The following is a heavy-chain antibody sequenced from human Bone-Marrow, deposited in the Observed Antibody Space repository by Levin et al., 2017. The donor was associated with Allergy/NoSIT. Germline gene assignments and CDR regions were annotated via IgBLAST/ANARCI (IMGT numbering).Heavy chain of an antibody. D-gene: IGHD3-3*01. CDR2: IYGDDDK. J-gene: IGHJ4*02. V-gene: IGHV2-5*02. CDR1: GFSLTTGAVG. Sequence: SGPTLVKPTQTLTLTCTFSGFSLTTGAVGVGWIRQPPGKGLEWLALIYGDDDKRYSTSLRSRLFITKDTPNNQVVLTMTNMDPVDTGTFYCAHRRHNGGSYTQWGQGILVTVSA. CDR3: AHRRHNGGSYTQ.